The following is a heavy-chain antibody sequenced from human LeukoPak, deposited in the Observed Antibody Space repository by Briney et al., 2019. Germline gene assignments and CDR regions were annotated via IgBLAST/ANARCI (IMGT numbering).Heavy chain of an antibody. CDR3: AKHTLTAVTTFFDY. CDR1: GFTFSTHA. CDR2: ISGSGDSR. V-gene: IGHV3-23*01. D-gene: IGHD4-17*01. Sequence: GGSLRLSCAASGFTFSTHAMSWVRQAPGKGLEWVSVISGSGDSRYYADSLKGRFTISRDNSKNTLYLQMNSLRAEDTAVYYCAKHTLTAVTTFFDYWGQGTLVTVSS. J-gene: IGHJ4*02.